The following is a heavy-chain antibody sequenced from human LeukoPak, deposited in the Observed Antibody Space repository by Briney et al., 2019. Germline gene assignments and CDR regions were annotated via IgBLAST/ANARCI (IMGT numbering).Heavy chain of an antibody. Sequence: SETLSLTCTVPGGSINSYYWSWIRQPPWKGLEWIGYISYTGGETNYNPSLKSRLTISIDTSKNQFSLMLTSVTAADTAVYYCARQPGGTAAFDIWAQGTMVTVSS. CDR2: ISYTGGET. CDR1: GGSINSYY. V-gene: IGHV4-59*08. D-gene: IGHD1-14*01. J-gene: IGHJ3*02. CDR3: ARQPGGTAAFDI.